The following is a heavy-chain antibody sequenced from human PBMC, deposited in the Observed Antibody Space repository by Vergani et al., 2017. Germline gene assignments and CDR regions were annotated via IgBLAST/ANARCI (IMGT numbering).Heavy chain of an antibody. J-gene: IGHJ4*02. V-gene: IGHV1-69*08. CDR3: ARDAAARSFDY. Sequence: QVQLVQSGAEVKKPGSSVKVSCKASRGTFSSYTISWVRQAPGQGLEWMGRIIPILDITNYAQKFQGRVSITADKSASTAYMELSSLRSEDTAVYYCARDAAARSFDYWGQGTLVTVSS. CDR2: IIPILDIT. D-gene: IGHD6-6*01. CDR1: RGTFSSYT.